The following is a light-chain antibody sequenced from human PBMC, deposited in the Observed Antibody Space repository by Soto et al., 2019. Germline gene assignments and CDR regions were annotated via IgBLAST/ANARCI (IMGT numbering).Light chain of an antibody. V-gene: IGKV1-39*01. CDR1: QSISTY. CDR2: AAA. J-gene: IGKJ3*01. Sequence: DIQMTQSPSSLSASVRDRVTITCRASQSISTYLNWYQQKPGKVPKLLIYAAASLQSGVPSRFSGSGSGTDFNLTISTLQPEDFATYYCQQSYSTPFTFGPGTKVDIK. CDR3: QQSYSTPFT.